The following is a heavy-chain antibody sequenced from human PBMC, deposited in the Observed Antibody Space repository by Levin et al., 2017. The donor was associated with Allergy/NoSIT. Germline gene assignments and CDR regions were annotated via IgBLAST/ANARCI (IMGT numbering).Heavy chain of an antibody. D-gene: IGHD2-15*01. Sequence: SVKVSCKASGGTFSSYAISWVRQAPGQGLEWMGGIIPIFGTANYAQKFQGRVTITADKSTSTAYMELSSLRSEDTAVYYCAVEYCSGGSCYSGYYGMDVWGQGTTVTVSS. J-gene: IGHJ6*02. CDR1: GGTFSSYA. CDR2: IIPIFGTA. V-gene: IGHV1-69*06. CDR3: AVEYCSGGSCYSGYYGMDV.